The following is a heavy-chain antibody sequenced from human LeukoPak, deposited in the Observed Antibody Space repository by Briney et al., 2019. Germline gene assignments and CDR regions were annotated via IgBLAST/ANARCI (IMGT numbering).Heavy chain of an antibody. Sequence: SQTLSLTCTVSGGSNSSGGYYWSWIRQHPGKGLEWIGYIYYSGSTYYNPSLKSRVTISVDTSRNQFSLKLSSVTAADTAVYYCAAAGLLPSYGPAFDYWGQGTLVTVSS. D-gene: IGHD5-18*01. J-gene: IGHJ4*02. CDR1: GGSNSSGGYY. V-gene: IGHV4-31*03. CDR2: IYYSGST. CDR3: AAAGLLPSYGPAFDY.